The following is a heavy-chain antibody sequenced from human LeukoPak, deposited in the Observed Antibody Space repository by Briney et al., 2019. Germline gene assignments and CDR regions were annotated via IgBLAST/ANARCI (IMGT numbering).Heavy chain of an antibody. CDR2: IYYSGST. D-gene: IGHD1-26*01. V-gene: IGHV4-30-4*08. Sequence: NSSETLSLTCTVSGGSISSGDYYWSCIRQPPGKGLEWIGYIYYSGSTYYNPSLKSRVTISVDTSKNQFSLKLSSVTAADTAVYYCARVLVGGSYYEKWHAFDIWGQGTMVTVSS. J-gene: IGHJ3*02. CDR1: GGSISSGDYY. CDR3: ARVLVGGSYYEKWHAFDI.